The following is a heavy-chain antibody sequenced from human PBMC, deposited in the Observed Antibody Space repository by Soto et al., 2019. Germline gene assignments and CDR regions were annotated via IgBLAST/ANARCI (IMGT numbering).Heavy chain of an antibody. CDR1: GFTFSSYA. Sequence: VQLLESGGGLVQPGGSLRLSCAASGFTFSSYAMSWVRQAPGKGLEWVSAISGSGGSTYYADSVKGRFPISRDNSKNTLYLPMNSLRAEDTAVYYGAKRVRESGIAVAGTPWGQGTLVTVSS. CDR3: AKRVRESGIAVAGTP. CDR2: ISGSGGST. D-gene: IGHD6-19*01. J-gene: IGHJ4*02. V-gene: IGHV3-23*01.